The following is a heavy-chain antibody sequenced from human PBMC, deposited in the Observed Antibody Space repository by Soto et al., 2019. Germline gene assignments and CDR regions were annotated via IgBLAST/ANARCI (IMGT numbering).Heavy chain of an antibody. CDR1: GASISSGW. Sequence: QVQLQESGPGLVKPSGTLSLTCAVSGASISSGWWTWVRQPPGKGLEWIGETLYSGRTNYNSSLNSRATISIGKSKTQFSLNLSSVTAADTAVYYCSSRVTDAPTWGQGTLVTVSS. V-gene: IGHV4-4*02. D-gene: IGHD3-10*01. J-gene: IGHJ5*02. CDR2: TLYSGRT. CDR3: SSRVTDAPT.